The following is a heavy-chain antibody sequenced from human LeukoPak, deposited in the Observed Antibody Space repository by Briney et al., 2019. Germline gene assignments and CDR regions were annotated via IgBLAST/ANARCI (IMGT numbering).Heavy chain of an antibody. V-gene: IGHV3-20*04. CDR2: INWNGGST. Sequence: GGSLRLSCAASGFTFDDYGVSWFRQAPGKGLEWVSGINWNGGSTGYADSVKGRFTISRDNAKNSLYLQMNSLRAEDTALYYCARDEYSSSSRYYYYMDVWGKGTTVTVSS. CDR1: GFTFDDYG. D-gene: IGHD6-6*01. J-gene: IGHJ6*03. CDR3: ARDEYSSSSRYYYYMDV.